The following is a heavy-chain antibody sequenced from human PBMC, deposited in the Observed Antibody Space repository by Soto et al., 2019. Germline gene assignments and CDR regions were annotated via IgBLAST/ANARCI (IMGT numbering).Heavy chain of an antibody. Sequence: QVQLVQSGAEVKKPGASVKVSCKASGYTFTSYGISWVRQAPGQGLEWMGWISAYNGNTNYAQKLQGRVTMTTDTSTSTAYMELRSLRSDDTAVYYCAREVYCISTRCYGGWYGMDVWGQGTTVTVSS. CDR2: ISAYNGNT. CDR1: GYTFTSYG. J-gene: IGHJ6*02. CDR3: AREVYCISTRCYGGWYGMDV. D-gene: IGHD2-2*01. V-gene: IGHV1-18*01.